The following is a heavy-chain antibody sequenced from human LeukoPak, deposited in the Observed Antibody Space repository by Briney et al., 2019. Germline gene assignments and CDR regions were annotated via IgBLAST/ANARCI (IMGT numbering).Heavy chain of an antibody. J-gene: IGHJ6*04. CDR2: IYYTGST. Sequence: SENLSLTCTVSAGSISSGGYDCSWVRQHPGKVVECIAYIYYTGSTYYNPSLNSRVTISVDTSKNQFCLKLSSVTAADTAVYYCARWGMVRGVINTYYYYGMDVWGKGTTVNVSS. V-gene: IGHV4-31*03. CDR1: AGSISSGGYD. D-gene: IGHD3-10*01. CDR3: ARWGMVRGVINTYYYYGMDV.